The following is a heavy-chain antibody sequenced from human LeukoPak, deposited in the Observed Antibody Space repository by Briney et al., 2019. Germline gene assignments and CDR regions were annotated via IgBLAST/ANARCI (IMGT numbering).Heavy chain of an antibody. CDR2: INPGNSET. Sequence: GESLKISCKGSGSPFSSYWIAWVRQMPGKGLEWMGIINPGNSETKYSPSFRGQVTISADKSSNTASLQWNSLKASDTAMYYCARRFTSGWAGDHWGQGTLVTVSS. J-gene: IGHJ5*02. CDR1: GSPFSSYW. V-gene: IGHV5-51*01. D-gene: IGHD6-19*01. CDR3: ARRFTSGWAGDH.